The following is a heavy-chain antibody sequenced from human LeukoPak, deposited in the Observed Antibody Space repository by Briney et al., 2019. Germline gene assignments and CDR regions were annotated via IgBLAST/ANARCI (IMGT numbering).Heavy chain of an antibody. Sequence: SETLSLTCTVSGGSISSGGYYWSWIRQPPGKGLEWIGRIYTSGSTNYNPSLKSRVTISVDTSKNQFSLKLSSVTAADTAVYYCARGQGLGYCSSTSCYMSWFDPWGQGTLVTVSS. V-gene: IGHV4-61*08. J-gene: IGHJ5*02. CDR2: IYTSGST. D-gene: IGHD2-2*02. CDR3: ARGQGLGYCSSTSCYMSWFDP. CDR1: GGSISSGGYY.